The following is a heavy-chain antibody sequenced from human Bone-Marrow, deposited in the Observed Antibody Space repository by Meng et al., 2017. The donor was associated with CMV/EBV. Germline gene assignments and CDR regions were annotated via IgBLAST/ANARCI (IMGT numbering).Heavy chain of an antibody. CDR3: AKDPSTGWGDWFDP. CDR1: GFTFSSYA. Sequence: GESLKISCAASGFTFSSYAMHWVRQAPGKGLEWVAVISYDGSNKYYADSVKGRFTISRDNSKSTLYLQMNSLTTDDTAVYYCAKDPSTGWGDWFDPWGQGSPVTVSS. J-gene: IGHJ5*02. V-gene: IGHV3-30*04. CDR2: ISYDGSNK. D-gene: IGHD3-16*01.